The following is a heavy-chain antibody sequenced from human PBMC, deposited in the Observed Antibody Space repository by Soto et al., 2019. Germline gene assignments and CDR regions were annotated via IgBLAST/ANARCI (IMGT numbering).Heavy chain of an antibody. V-gene: IGHV4-39*01. D-gene: IGHD3-10*01. CDR3: ASTYYYGSGAPVAFDY. CDR1: GGSISSSSYY. J-gene: IGHJ4*02. CDR2: IYYSGST. Sequence: QLQLQESGPGLVKPSETLSLTCTVSGGSISSSSYYWGWIRQPPGKGLEWIGSIYYSGSTYYNPSLKSRVTISVDTSKNQFSLKRSSVTAADTAVYYCASTYYYGSGAPVAFDYWGQGTLVTVSS.